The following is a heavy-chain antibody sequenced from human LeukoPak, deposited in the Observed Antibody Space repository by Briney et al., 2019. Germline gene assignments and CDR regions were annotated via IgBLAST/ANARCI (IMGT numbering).Heavy chain of an antibody. CDR3: ARDPLRYLRVGHYDY. CDR2: IDYDSSHI. Sequence: GGSLRLSCVASGFTFSNSAMNWVRQVPGKGLEWVSSIDYDSSHIYYAASVRGRFTISRDNARNSVYLQMNSLRVEDTAVYYCARDPLRYLRVGHYDYGGQGTLVAVSS. CDR1: GFTFSNSA. J-gene: IGHJ4*02. V-gene: IGHV3-21*01. D-gene: IGHD3-9*01.